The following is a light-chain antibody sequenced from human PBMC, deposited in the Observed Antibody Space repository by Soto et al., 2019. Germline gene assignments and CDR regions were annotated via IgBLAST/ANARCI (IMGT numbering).Light chain of an antibody. CDR3: QQSYSTPTS. V-gene: IGKV2-24*01. J-gene: IGKJ4*01. CDR2: QIS. Sequence: DIVLTQTPLSSPVTLGQPASFSCRSSRSLLHSDGNTYLSWLHQRPGQPPRLLIYQISKRLSGVPDRFSGSGSGTDFTLTISSLQPEDFATYYCQQSYSTPTSFGGGTKVDIK. CDR1: RSLLHSDGNTY.